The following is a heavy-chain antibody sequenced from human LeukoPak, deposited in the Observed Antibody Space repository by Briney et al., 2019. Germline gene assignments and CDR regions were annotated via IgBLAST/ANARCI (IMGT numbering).Heavy chain of an antibody. CDR2: ISGSGGST. D-gene: IGHD4-17*01. CDR1: GCTFSSYA. J-gene: IGHJ4*02. Sequence: GGSLRLSCAASGCTFSSYAMSWVRQAPGKGLEWVSAISGSGGSTYYAGSVKGRFTISRDNSKNTLYLQMNSLRAEDTAVYYCATFDYGDYYWGQGTLVTVSS. CDR3: ATFDYGDYY. V-gene: IGHV3-23*01.